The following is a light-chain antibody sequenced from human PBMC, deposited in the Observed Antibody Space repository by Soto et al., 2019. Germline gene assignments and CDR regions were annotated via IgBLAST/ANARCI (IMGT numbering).Light chain of an antibody. CDR1: QSAGNF. CDR2: YIS. Sequence: EIVMTQSPATLSVSPGETASXXXXASQSAGNFLAWYQXKHGQXXRXXIYYISTRATGIPARFSGSGSGTELTITINSLQSEDSAVYYCQHFGGTTFTFGQGTRLEIK. V-gene: IGKV3D-15*01. J-gene: IGKJ5*01. CDR3: QHFGGTTFT.